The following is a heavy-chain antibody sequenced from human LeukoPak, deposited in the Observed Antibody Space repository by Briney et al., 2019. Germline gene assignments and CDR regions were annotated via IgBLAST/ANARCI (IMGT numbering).Heavy chain of an antibody. Sequence: GGSLRLSCAASGFSFGQYEMNWVRQAPGKGLEWIAYISVRAATIYYGDSVEGRFTISRDDAKNSLYLQMNGLRVEDTAIYYCAKDFPHYYEVPHGMDVWGQGTTVTV. CDR2: ISVRAATI. V-gene: IGHV3-48*03. CDR1: GFSFGQYE. CDR3: AKDFPHYYEVPHGMDV. D-gene: IGHD3-22*01. J-gene: IGHJ6*02.